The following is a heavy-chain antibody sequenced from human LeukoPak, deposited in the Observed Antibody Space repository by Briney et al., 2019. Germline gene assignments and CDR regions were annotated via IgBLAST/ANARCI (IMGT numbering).Heavy chain of an antibody. CDR3: ARDSWNNAFDI. Sequence: PSETLSLTCTVSGGSISSGGYYWSWIRQHPGKGLEWIGYIYYSGSTYYNPSPKSRVTISVDTSKNQFSLKLSSVTAADTAVYYCARDSWNNAFDIWGQGTMVTVSS. CDR1: GGSISSGGYY. J-gene: IGHJ3*02. V-gene: IGHV4-31*03. D-gene: IGHD1-1*01. CDR2: IYYSGST.